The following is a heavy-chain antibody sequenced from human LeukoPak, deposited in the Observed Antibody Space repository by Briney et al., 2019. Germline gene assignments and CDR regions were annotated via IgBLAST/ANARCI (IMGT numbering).Heavy chain of an antibody. V-gene: IGHV3-30*03. CDR2: ISYDGSNK. J-gene: IGHJ4*02. CDR1: GFTFSSYG. D-gene: IGHD5-24*01. CDR3: ARGSAAWL. Sequence: GGSLRLSCAASGFTFSSYGMHWVRQAPGKGLEWVAVISYDGSNKYYADSVKGRFTISRDNSKNTLYLQMNSLRAEDTAVYYCARGSAAWLWGQGTLVTVSS.